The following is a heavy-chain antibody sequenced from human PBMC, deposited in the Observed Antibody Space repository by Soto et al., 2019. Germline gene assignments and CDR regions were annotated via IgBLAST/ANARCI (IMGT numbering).Heavy chain of an antibody. CDR1: GFTFRDFP. CDR3: ARDMRHDYASGRLDY. D-gene: IGHD3-10*01. J-gene: IGHJ4*02. Sequence: GGSLRLSFFASGFTFRDFPLHWVRRAPGKGLEWVAVISYDGNDESYSDSVKGRFTISRDNSKTTVYLQMNSLRADDMAVYHCARDMRHDYASGRLDYLGQGTLVTVSS. V-gene: IGHV3-30-3*01. CDR2: ISYDGNDE.